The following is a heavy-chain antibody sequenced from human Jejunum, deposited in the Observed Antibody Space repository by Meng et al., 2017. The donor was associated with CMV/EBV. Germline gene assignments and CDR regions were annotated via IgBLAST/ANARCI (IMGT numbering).Heavy chain of an antibody. CDR2: IHDTGST. J-gene: IGHJ4*02. D-gene: IGHD1-26*01. Sequence: QVLLQESGPGLVKPSQTLSLTGPVSGGSIGSGDYYWSWIRWPPGKGLEWIGYIHDTGSTYYNPSLKSRVDISLGTSRNHFSLTLSSVTAEDTAVYFCARGVVGATSGDYWGQGTLVTVSS. CDR3: ARGVVGATSGDY. V-gene: IGHV4-30-4*08. CDR1: GGSIGSGDYY.